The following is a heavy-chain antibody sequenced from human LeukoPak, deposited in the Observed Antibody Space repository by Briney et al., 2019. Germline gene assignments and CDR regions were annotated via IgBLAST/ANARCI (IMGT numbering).Heavy chain of an antibody. CDR2: IYYSETS. V-gene: IGHV4-59*08. Sequence: PSETLSLTCTVSGGSISSYYWSWVRQPPGKGLEWIGYIYYSETSNYNPSLKSRLTISVDTSKNQFSLKLSSVTAADTAVYYCARQGSGGRAFNIWGQGTMVTVSS. CDR1: GGSISSYY. J-gene: IGHJ3*02. CDR3: ARQGSGGRAFNI. D-gene: IGHD2-15*01.